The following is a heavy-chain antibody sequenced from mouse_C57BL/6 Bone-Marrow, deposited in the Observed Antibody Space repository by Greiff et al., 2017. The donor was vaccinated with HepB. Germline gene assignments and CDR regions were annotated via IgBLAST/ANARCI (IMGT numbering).Heavy chain of an antibody. J-gene: IGHJ1*03. CDR1: GFTFSSYA. D-gene: IGHD1-1*01. CDR2: ISDGGSYT. Sequence: DVQLQESGGGLVKPGGSLKLSCAASGFTFSSYAMSWVRQTPEKRLEWVATISDGGSYTYYPDNVKGRFTISRDNAKNNRYLQMSNLKSEDTAVYYCAGYYYGSCCWYFDVWGTGTTVTVSS. CDR3: AGYYYGSCCWYFDV. V-gene: IGHV5-4*01.